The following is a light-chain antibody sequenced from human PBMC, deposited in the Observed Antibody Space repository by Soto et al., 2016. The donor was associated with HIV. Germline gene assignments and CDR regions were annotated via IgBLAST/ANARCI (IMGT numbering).Light chain of an antibody. CDR2: KNT. J-gene: IGLJ2*01. V-gene: IGLV3-25*03. CDR3: QSADFIGLYVL. Sequence: SYELTQPPSVSVSLGQTATITCSGDALPRQYAFWYQQKPGQAPVMIVSKNTERPSGVSERFSGSTSGTTVTLTISRVQSEDEADYYCQSADFIGLYVLFGGGTTLTVL. CDR1: ALPRQY.